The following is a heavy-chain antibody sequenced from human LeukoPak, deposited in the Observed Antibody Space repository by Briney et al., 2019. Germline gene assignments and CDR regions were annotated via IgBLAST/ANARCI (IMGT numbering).Heavy chain of an antibody. CDR1: GYRFTSDW. V-gene: IGHV5-51*01. Sequence: RGESLKISCKASGYRFTSDWIGWVRQMPGKGLEWMGLMYPGNSDTRYSPSFQGQVTMSADTSISTAYLQWSSLKASDTAIYYCARRIEVAALRYFDYWGQGTLVTVSA. D-gene: IGHD2-15*01. J-gene: IGHJ4*02. CDR2: MYPGNSDT. CDR3: ARRIEVAALRYFDY.